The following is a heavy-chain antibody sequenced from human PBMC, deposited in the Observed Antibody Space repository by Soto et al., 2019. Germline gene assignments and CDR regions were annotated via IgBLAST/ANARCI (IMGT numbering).Heavy chain of an antibody. CDR1: GGSTSSYY. V-gene: IGHV4-59*08. Sequence: QVQLQESGPGQVKPSETLSLTCTVTGGSTSSYYWSWLWQPPGKGLEWIGYNSYSGSTDYNPSLKSRVTISVDTSKNQFSLKLSSATAADTAVYYCARHGGSYSFDYWGQGTLVTVSS. CDR3: ARHGGSYSFDY. J-gene: IGHJ4*02. D-gene: IGHD1-26*01. CDR2: NSYSGST.